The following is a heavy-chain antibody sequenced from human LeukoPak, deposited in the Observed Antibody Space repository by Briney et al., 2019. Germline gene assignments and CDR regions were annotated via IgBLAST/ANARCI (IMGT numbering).Heavy chain of an antibody. Sequence: SVKVSCKASGGTFSSYAISWVQQAPGQGLEWMGRIIPILGIANYAQKFQGRVTITADKSTSTAYMELSSLRSEDTAVYYCARETIVEIGFDYWGQGTLVTVSS. D-gene: IGHD5-24*01. CDR2: IIPILGIA. V-gene: IGHV1-69*04. CDR3: ARETIVEIGFDY. J-gene: IGHJ4*02. CDR1: GGTFSSYA.